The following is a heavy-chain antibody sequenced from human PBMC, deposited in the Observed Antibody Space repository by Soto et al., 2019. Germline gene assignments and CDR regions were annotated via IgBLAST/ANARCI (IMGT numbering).Heavy chain of an antibody. CDR1: GGTFSSYT. Sequence: VKVSCKASGGTFSSYTISWVRQAPGQGLEWMGRIIPILGIANYAQKFQGRVTITADKSTSTAYMELSSLRSEDTAVYYCASCWSGYYYFDYWGQGTLVTVSS. CDR3: ASCWSGYYYFDY. J-gene: IGHJ4*02. D-gene: IGHD3-3*01. V-gene: IGHV1-69*02. CDR2: IIPILGIA.